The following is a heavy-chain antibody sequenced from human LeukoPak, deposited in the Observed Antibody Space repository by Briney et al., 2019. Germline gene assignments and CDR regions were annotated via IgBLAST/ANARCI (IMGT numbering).Heavy chain of an antibody. CDR3: TTWWTTVVMGNC. D-gene: IGHD4-23*01. CDR1: GFTFSNAW. J-gene: IGHJ4*02. V-gene: IGHV3-15*01. Sequence: GGSLRLSCAVSGFTFSNAWMSWVRQAPGKGLEWVGRIKTKSDGGTTDYGAPVKGRFTISRDDSKNTLYLQMNSLKTEDTAVYYCTTWWTTVVMGNCWGQGTLVTVSS. CDR2: IKTKSDGGTT.